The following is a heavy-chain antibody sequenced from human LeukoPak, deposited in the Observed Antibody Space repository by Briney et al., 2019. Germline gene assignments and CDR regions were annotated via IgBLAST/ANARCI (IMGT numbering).Heavy chain of an antibody. D-gene: IGHD1-20*01. J-gene: IGHJ4*02. V-gene: IGHV3-7*01. CDR2: IKQDGSEK. CDR3: ARWANWRERYFDY. Sequence: GGSLRLSCAASGFTFSSYWMSWVRQAPGKGLEWVANIKQDGSEKYCVDSVKGRFTISRDNAKNSLYLQMNSLRAEDTAVYYCARWANWRERYFDYWGQGTLVTVSS. CDR1: GFTFSSYW.